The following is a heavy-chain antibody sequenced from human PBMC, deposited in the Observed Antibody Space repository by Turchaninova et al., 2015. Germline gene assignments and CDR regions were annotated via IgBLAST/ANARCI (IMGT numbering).Heavy chain of an antibody. CDR1: GYTFTDYD. J-gene: IGHJ4*02. Sequence: QVPLAQSGAEVKKPGTSVKGSCKTTGYTFTDYDVNWGRQVPGQGLEWMGRINPKSGGAYYVQRFQGRVIMTRDTSNNTAYMELSRLRSDDTAVYYCAREGYGDILTGYYDSWGQGTLVTVSS. V-gene: IGHV1-2*06. CDR2: INPKSGGA. D-gene: IGHD3-9*01. CDR3: AREGYGDILTGYYDS.